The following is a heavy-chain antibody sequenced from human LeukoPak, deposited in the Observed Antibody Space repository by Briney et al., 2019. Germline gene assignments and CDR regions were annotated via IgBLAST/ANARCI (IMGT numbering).Heavy chain of an antibody. CDR1: GFTFSSYA. V-gene: IGHV3-23*01. CDR3: AKGVSGYGSGRPFDY. D-gene: IGHD3-10*01. J-gene: IGHJ4*02. Sequence: GGSLRLSSAAPGFTFSSYAMIWVRQAPGKGREWVSLISDSGTSTYSPDSLKGRFTISRDNSKHTVYLQMNSLRAEDTAVYYCAKGVSGYGSGRPFDYWGQGTLVTVSS. CDR2: ISDSGTST.